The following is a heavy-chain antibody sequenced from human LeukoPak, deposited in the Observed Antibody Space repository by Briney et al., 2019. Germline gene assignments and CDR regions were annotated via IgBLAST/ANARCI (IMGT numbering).Heavy chain of an antibody. Sequence: SETLSLTCSVSGGSIRSSNSFWGWIRQPPGERLEWIATIYYNGNTYYNPSLQSRVTISVDTSTNQFSLKLNSVIAADTAVYYCARATAAPSYFFDHWGQGTLVTVSS. CDR3: ARATAAPSYFFDH. D-gene: IGHD6-25*01. J-gene: IGHJ4*02. V-gene: IGHV4-39*07. CDR2: IYYNGNT. CDR1: GGSIRSSNSF.